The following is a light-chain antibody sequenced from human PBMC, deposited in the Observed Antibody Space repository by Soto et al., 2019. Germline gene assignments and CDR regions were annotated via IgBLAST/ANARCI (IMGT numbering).Light chain of an antibody. CDR3: QQRSNWPLT. CDR2: VAS. Sequence: EIVLTQSPATLSVSPRERATLSCRASQSVGSNLAWYQHKPGQAPRLLMYVASTRATGIPARFSGSGSGTDFTLTISSLEPEDFAVYYCQQRSNWPLTFGGGTKV. V-gene: IGKV3-11*01. CDR1: QSVGSN. J-gene: IGKJ4*01.